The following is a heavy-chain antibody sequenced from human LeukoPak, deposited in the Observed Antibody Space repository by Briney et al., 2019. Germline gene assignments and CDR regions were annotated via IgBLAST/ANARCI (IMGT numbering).Heavy chain of an antibody. CDR2: ISGSGGDT. D-gene: IGHD2/OR15-2a*01. CDR3: RYFLPHFDY. V-gene: IGHV3-23*01. Sequence: GGSLRLSCAGSGFSISNYAMDWVRQAPGKGLEWVSAISGSGGDTYYADSVKGRFTISRDNSKNTLYLQMNSLRAEDTAVYYCRYFLPHFDYWGQGTLVTVSS. J-gene: IGHJ4*02. CDR1: GFSISNYA.